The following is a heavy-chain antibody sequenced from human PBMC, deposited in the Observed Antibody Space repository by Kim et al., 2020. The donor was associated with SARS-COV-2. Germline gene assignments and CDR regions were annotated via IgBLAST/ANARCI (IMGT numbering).Heavy chain of an antibody. J-gene: IGHJ4*02. CDR2: DGSEK. CDR3: GRDYSD. V-gene: IGHV3-7*01. D-gene: IGHD6-13*01. Sequence: DGSEKYYVDYVKGRFTISRDNAKNSLYLQMNRLRVEDKAIYFCGRDYSDWGQGTLVTVSS.